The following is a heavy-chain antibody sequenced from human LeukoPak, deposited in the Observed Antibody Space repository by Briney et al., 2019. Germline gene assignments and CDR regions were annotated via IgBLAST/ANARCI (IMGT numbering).Heavy chain of an antibody. Sequence: GGSLRLSCAPSGFTFSDFYMTWIRQAPGKWLEWVSYITSAGSTYYADSVKGRFTISRDNAKTSLYLEMNNLGAEDTAVYYCARDRGPHGSSTNSGAFDIWGQGTMVTVSS. CDR3: ARDRGPHGSSTNSGAFDI. CDR2: ITSAGST. J-gene: IGHJ3*02. V-gene: IGHV3-11*04. D-gene: IGHD6-6*01. CDR1: GFTFSDFY.